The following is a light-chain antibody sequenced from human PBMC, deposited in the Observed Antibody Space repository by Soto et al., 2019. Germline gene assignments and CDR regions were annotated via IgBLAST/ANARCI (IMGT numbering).Light chain of an antibody. Sequence: DIQMTQSPSTLSASVGYRVTITCRASQSISNWLAWYQQKPGKAPKLLIYDASNLESGVPSRFSGSGSGTEFTLTISSLQPDDFASYYCQQYNSYLFTFGPGTKVDIK. CDR1: QSISNW. CDR2: DAS. V-gene: IGKV1-5*01. CDR3: QQYNSYLFT. J-gene: IGKJ3*01.